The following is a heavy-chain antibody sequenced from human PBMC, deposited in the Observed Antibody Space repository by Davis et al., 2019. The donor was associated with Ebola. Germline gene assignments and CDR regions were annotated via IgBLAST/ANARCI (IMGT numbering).Heavy chain of an antibody. CDR2: MSFSGST. J-gene: IGHJ5*02. CDR3: ERQDHSDHGRPNWFDP. V-gene: IGHV4-39*01. Sequence: PSETLSLTCTVSGDSISSSGDYWGWIRHPPGKGPEWIGSMSFSGSTYYKPYLPSRVTISADTSKNQFSLKLTSVSATDTAVYYCERQDHSDHGRPNWFDPWGQGTLVTVSS. D-gene: IGHD4-17*01. CDR1: GDSISSSGDY.